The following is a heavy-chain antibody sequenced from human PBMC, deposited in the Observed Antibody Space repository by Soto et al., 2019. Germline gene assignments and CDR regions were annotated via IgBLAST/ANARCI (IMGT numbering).Heavy chain of an antibody. D-gene: IGHD5-12*01. CDR2: INAGNGNT. V-gene: IGHV1-3*01. Sequence: QVPLLQSGADMKKPGASVKISCKAFGYTFTRFAMHWVRQAPGQRLEWMGWINAGNGNTKNSQKFQGRLTITRDTSADTAYMELSSLRDEDTAVYYCASGGDSGYESYFDYWGQGTLVTVSS. J-gene: IGHJ4*02. CDR1: GYTFTRFA. CDR3: ASGGDSGYESYFDY.